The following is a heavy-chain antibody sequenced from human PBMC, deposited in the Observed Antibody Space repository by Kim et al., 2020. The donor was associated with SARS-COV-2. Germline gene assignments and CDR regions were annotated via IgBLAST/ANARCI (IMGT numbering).Heavy chain of an antibody. CDR2: LNPVTGDT. CDR3: VSDIRGDPSYCLDY. Sequence: ASVKVSCKASGFSFTGYYIHWVRQAPGQGLEWMGRLNPVTGDTKYAQSFQGRVTMTRDMSINTAYMELTSLRSDDTALYYCVSDIRGDPSYCLDYWGQGTLVTVSS. V-gene: IGHV1-2*06. J-gene: IGHJ4*02. D-gene: IGHD3-16*01. CDR1: GFSFTGYY.